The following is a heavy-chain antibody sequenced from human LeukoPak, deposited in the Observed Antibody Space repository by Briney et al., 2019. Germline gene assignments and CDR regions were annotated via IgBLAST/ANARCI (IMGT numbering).Heavy chain of an antibody. CDR3: AHRRSRDGYSHFDY. J-gene: IGHJ4*02. CDR2: IIPIFGTA. V-gene: IGHV1-69*01. D-gene: IGHD5-24*01. CDR1: GGTFSSYA. Sequence: SVKVSCTASGGTFSSYAISWVRQAPGQGLEWMGGIIPIFGTANYAQKFQGRVTITADESTSTAYMELSSLRSEDTAVYYCAHRRSRDGYSHFDYWGQGTLVTVSS.